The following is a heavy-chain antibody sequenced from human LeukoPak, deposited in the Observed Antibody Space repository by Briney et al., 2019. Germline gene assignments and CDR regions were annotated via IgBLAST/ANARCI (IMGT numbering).Heavy chain of an antibody. CDR1: GYTFTSYD. J-gene: IGHJ4*02. CDR3: ARGLGRTAMVTRGGVRFDY. V-gene: IGHV1-8*01. CDR2: MNPNSGNT. D-gene: IGHD5-18*01. Sequence: ASVKVSCKASGYTFTSYDINWVRQATGQGLEWMGWMNPNSGNTGYAQKFQGRVAMTRNTSITTAYMELSSLRSEDTAVYYCARGLGRTAMVTRGGVRFDYWGQGTLVTVSS.